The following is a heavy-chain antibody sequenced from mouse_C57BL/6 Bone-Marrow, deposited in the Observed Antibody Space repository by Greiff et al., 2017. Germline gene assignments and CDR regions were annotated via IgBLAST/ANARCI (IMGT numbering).Heavy chain of an antibody. V-gene: IGHV1-20*01. CDR3: ARACGSSYRDFDY. D-gene: IGHD1-1*01. CDR1: GYSFTGYF. J-gene: IGHJ2*01. Sequence: VQLQQSGPELVKPGDSVKISCKASGYSFTGYFMNWVMQSHGKSLEWIGRINPYNGDTFYNQKFKGKATLTVDKSSSTAHMELRSLTSEDSAVYYCARACGSSYRDFDYWGQGTTLTVSS. CDR2: INPYNGDT.